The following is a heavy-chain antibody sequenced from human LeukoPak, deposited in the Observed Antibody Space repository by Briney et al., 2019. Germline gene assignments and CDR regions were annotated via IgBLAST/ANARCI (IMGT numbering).Heavy chain of an antibody. CDR3: AKDPLIVVVPAAMEYFDY. J-gene: IGHJ4*02. D-gene: IGHD2-2*01. CDR1: GLTFSSYA. V-gene: IGHV3-23*01. CDR2: ISGSGGST. Sequence: GGSLRLSCAASGLTFSSYAMSWVRQAPGKGLEWVSAISGSGGSTYYADSVKGRFTISRDNSKNTLYLQMNSLGAEDTAVYYCAKDPLIVVVPAAMEYFDYWGQGTLVTVSS.